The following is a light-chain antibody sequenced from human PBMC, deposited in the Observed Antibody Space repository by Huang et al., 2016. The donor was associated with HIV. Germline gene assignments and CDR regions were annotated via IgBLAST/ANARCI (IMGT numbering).Light chain of an antibody. CDR3: QQRSNWPPLFT. Sequence: EIVLTQSPATLSLSPGERATLSCRASQSVSSYLAWYQQKTGQAPRLLIYDASNRATGIPARFRGSGSGTDFTLTISSREPEDFAVYYCQQRSNWPPLFTFGPGTKVDIK. J-gene: IGKJ3*01. CDR2: DAS. CDR1: QSVSSY. V-gene: IGKV3-11*01.